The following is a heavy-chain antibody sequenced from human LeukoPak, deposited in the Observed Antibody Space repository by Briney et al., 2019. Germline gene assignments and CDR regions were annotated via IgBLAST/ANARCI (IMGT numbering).Heavy chain of an antibody. J-gene: IGHJ4*02. CDR2: IYYSGTA. Sequence: SETLSLTCAVSGYSISTSNWWRWIRQPPGKGLEWIGYIYYSGTAYYHPSLKSRVTMSVDTSKNQFSLKLSSVTAVDTALYYCATTTSGSSHFDFWGQGTLVTVSS. CDR1: GYSISTSNW. V-gene: IGHV4-28*01. D-gene: IGHD1-26*01. CDR3: ATTTSGSSHFDF.